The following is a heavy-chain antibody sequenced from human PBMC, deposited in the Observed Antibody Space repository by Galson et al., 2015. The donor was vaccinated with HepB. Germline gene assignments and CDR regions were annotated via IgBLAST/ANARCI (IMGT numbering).Heavy chain of an antibody. J-gene: IGHJ5*02. CDR1: GFTFSNYG. Sequence: SLRLSCAASGFTFSNYGMHWVRQAPGKGPEWVAGIWYDGSNKHYADSVKGRFTISRDNSKNTLYLQMDSLRAEDTALYYCARHPTAFYDFWSGYSDNWFDPWGQGTLVIVSS. CDR2: IWYDGSNK. V-gene: IGHV3-33*01. D-gene: IGHD3-3*01. CDR3: ARHPTAFYDFWSGYSDNWFDP.